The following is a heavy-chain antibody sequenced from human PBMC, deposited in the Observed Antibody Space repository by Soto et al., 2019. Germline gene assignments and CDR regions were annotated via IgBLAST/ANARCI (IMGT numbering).Heavy chain of an antibody. V-gene: IGHV3-72*01. J-gene: IGHJ4*02. CDR2: IRCRTESYTT. CDR3: VRSHYFASIGEKYHDY. D-gene: IGHD3-10*01. CDR1: GFPLSDDN. Sequence: PGGSLRLSCAVSGFPLSDDNMDWVRQTPGKGLEWVGRIRCRTESYTTEYAASVRGRFTISRDDSKSTVSLQMNSLETEDTAVYFCVRSHYFASIGEKYHDYWGQGTLVTVSS.